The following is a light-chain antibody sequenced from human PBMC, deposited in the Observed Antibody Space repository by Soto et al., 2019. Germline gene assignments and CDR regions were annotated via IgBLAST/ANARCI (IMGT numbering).Light chain of an antibody. J-gene: IGKJ1*01. CDR3: QKYNGALWT. V-gene: IGKV1-27*01. CDR1: QGISNY. Sequence: DIQFTQSPSSLSASVGDRVTITCRASQGISNYVAWYQQKPGKVPKLLIYAASALQLGVPSRFSGSGSGTDFTLTISSLQPEDVATYYCQKYNGALWTFGQGTKVDIK. CDR2: AAS.